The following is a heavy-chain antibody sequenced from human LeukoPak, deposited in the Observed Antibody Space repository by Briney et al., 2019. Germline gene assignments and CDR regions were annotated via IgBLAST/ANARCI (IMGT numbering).Heavy chain of an antibody. Sequence: SGGSLRLSCEASGFTFSTYGMTWVRQAPGKGLEWVSGITGSSTWTYYADSVKGRFTISRDNSNNTLHLQMNSLRAEDTAIYYRARELVSLGTGYFDLWGRGTLVTVSS. V-gene: IGHV3-23*01. D-gene: IGHD7-27*01. CDR2: ITGSSTWT. CDR1: GFTFSTYG. CDR3: ARELVSLGTGYFDL. J-gene: IGHJ2*01.